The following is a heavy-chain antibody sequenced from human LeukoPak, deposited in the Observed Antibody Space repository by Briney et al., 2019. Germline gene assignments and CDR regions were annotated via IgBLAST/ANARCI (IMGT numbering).Heavy chain of an antibody. CDR3: ARRPSYSNYVGYYYYYMDV. D-gene: IGHD4-11*01. CDR1: GYSISSGYY. J-gene: IGHJ6*03. V-gene: IGHV4-38-2*01. Sequence: SETLSLTCAVSGYSISSGYYWGWIRQPPGKGLEWIGSIYHSGSTYYNPSLKSRVTISVDTPKNQFSLTLSSVTAADTAVYYCARRPSYSNYVGYYYYYMDVWGKGTTVTVSS. CDR2: IYHSGST.